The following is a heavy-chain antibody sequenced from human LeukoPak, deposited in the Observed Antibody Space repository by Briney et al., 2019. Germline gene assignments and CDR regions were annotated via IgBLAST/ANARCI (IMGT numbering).Heavy chain of an antibody. D-gene: IGHD3-9*01. CDR3: AREYYDILTGYRRLDY. Sequence: SETLSLACTVSGGSISSYYWSWIRQPAGKGLEWIGRIYTSGSTNYNPSLKSRVTMSVDTSKNQFSLKLSSVTAADTAVYYCAREYYDILTGYRRLDYWGQGTLVTVSS. CDR1: GGSISSYY. J-gene: IGHJ4*02. CDR2: IYTSGST. V-gene: IGHV4-4*07.